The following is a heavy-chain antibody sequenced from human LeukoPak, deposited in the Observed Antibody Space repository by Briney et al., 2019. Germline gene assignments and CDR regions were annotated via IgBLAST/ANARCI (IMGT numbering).Heavy chain of an antibody. Sequence: ASVKVSCKASGYTFTVYYMHWVRQAPGQGLEWMGRISPNSGGTNYAQKFQGRVTMTRDTSISTAYLELSRLRSDDTAVYYCARTAATVTPRLDAFDIWGQGTMVTVSS. V-gene: IGHV1-2*06. CDR1: GYTFTVYY. CDR2: ISPNSGGT. J-gene: IGHJ3*02. CDR3: ARTAATVTPRLDAFDI. D-gene: IGHD4-17*01.